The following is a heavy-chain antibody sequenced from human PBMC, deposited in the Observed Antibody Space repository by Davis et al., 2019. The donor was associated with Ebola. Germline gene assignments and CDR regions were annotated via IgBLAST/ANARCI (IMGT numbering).Heavy chain of an antibody. Sequence: GESLKISCTGSGFNINIFWMAWVRQAPGKGLEWVANIKQDGSEKYYVDSVKGRFTISRDNAKNSLYLQMNSLKAEDTAVYYCARDVFGIAARWGQGTLVTVSS. CDR3: ARDVFGIAAR. CDR2: IKQDGSEK. CDR1: GFNINIFW. J-gene: IGHJ4*02. V-gene: IGHV3-7*03. D-gene: IGHD6-6*01.